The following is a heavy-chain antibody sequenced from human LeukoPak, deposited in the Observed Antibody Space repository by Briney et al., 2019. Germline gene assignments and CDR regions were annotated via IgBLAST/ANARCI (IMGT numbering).Heavy chain of an antibody. V-gene: IGHV3-7*03. CDR2: IKQDGSEK. D-gene: IGHD4-17*01. Sequence: PGGSLRLSCAASGFTFSSYWMSWVRQAPGKGLEWVANIKQDGSEKYYVDSVKGRFTISRDNAKNSLYLQMNSLRAEDTAVYYCARDAVHDYGDYSDYWGQGTLATVSS. J-gene: IGHJ4*02. CDR1: GFTFSSYW. CDR3: ARDAVHDYGDYSDY.